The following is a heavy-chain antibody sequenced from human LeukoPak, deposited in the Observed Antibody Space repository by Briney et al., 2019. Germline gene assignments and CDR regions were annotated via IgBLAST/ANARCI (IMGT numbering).Heavy chain of an antibody. J-gene: IGHJ6*03. CDR3: ARAPSKIAARHYYYYMDV. D-gene: IGHD6-6*01. CDR1: GFTFSSYD. V-gene: IGHV3-13*01. Sequence: TGGSLRLSCAASGFTFSSYDMHWVRQATGKGLEWVSAIGTAGDTYYPGSVKGRFTISRENAKNSVYLQMNSLRAGDTAVYYCARAPSKIAARHYYYYMDVWGKGTTVTVSS. CDR2: IGTAGDT.